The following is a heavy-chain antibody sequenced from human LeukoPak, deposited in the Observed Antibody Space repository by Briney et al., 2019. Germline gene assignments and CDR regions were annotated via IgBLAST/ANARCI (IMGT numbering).Heavy chain of an antibody. V-gene: IGHV4-31*03. CDR3: ASERYCSSTSCYTGNWFDP. D-gene: IGHD2-2*02. CDR1: GGSISSGGYY. J-gene: IGHJ5*02. CDR2: IYYSGST. Sequence: SETLSLTCTVSGGSISSGGYYWSWIRQHPGKGLEWIGYIYYSGSTNYNPSLKSRVTISVDTSKNQFSLKLSSVTAADTAVYYCASERYCSSTSCYTGNWFDPWGQGTLVTVSS.